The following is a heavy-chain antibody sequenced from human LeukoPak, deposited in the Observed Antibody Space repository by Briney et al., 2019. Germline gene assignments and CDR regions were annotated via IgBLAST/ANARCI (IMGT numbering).Heavy chain of an antibody. CDR3: ARLPTTYLDI. CDR1: GGSISSGGYS. CDR2: IYHSGST. V-gene: IGHV4-30-2*01. Sequence: PSETLSLTCAVSGGSISSGGYSWSWIRQPPGKGLEWIGYIYHSGSTYYNPSLKSRVTISVDRSKNQFSLKLSSVTAADTAVYYCARLPTTYLDIRGQGTMVTVSS. J-gene: IGHJ3*02. D-gene: IGHD4-17*01.